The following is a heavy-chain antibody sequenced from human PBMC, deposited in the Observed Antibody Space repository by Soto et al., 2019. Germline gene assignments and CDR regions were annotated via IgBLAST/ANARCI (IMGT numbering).Heavy chain of an antibody. CDR1: GFSLSANGMR. CDR2: IDWDDDK. D-gene: IGHD6-19*01. CDR3: ARSPGVVLAGAFDY. Sequence: ESGPTLVNPXQTLTLTCTFSGFSLSANGMRVNWIRQPPGKALEWLARIDWDDDKFYSTSLKTRLTISKDTSKSQVVLTMTNMDPEDTATHYCARSPGVVLAGAFDYWGQGTLVTVSS. V-gene: IGHV2-70*04. J-gene: IGHJ4*02.